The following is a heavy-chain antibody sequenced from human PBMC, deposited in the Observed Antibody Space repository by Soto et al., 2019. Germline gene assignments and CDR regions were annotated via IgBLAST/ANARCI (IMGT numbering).Heavy chain of an antibody. J-gene: IGHJ4*02. CDR2: IYHSGNT. Sequence: QLQLQESGSGLVKPSQTLSLTCAVSGGSISSGGYSWSWIRQPPGKVLEWIGYIYHSGNTYDNSSLKSRVTISVDTSKNQFSLNLTSVTAADTAMYYCARGDYGPYYFDYWGQGTLVTVSS. D-gene: IGHD4-17*01. V-gene: IGHV4-30-2*01. CDR3: ARGDYGPYYFDY. CDR1: GGSISSGGYS.